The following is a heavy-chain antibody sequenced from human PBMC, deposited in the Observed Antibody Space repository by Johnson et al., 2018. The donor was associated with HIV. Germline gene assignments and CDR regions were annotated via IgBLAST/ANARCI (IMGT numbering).Heavy chain of an antibody. CDR1: GFILSDYY. Sequence: VQLVESGGGLVKPGGSLRLSCAASGFILSDYYMSWVRQAPGKGLEWVSVIYSGDRTYSAVSVKGRFTISRDSSKNTLFLQMNSLRVEDTAIYYCAGRSSAWYEDAFDIWGQGTMVTVSS. J-gene: IGHJ3*02. CDR2: IYSGDRT. D-gene: IGHD6-19*01. V-gene: IGHV3-66*01. CDR3: AGRSSAWYEDAFDI.